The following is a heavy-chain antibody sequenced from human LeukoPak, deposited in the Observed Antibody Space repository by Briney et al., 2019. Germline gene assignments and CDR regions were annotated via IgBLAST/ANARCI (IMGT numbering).Heavy chain of an antibody. J-gene: IGHJ4*02. V-gene: IGHV3-30-3*01. CDR2: ISYDGSNE. D-gene: IGHD3-22*01. CDR3: ARITMIVDPFDY. Sequence: GGSLRLSCAASGFTFSSYAMHWVRQAPGKGLEWVAVISYDGSNEYYADSVKGRFTISRDNSKNTLYLQMNSLRAEDTAVYYCARITMIVDPFDYWGQGTLVTVSS. CDR1: GFTFSSYA.